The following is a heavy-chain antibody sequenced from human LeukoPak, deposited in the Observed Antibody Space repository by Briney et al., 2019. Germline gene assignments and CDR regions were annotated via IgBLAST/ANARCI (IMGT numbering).Heavy chain of an antibody. CDR1: GFTVSSNY. Sequence: PGGSLRLSCAASGFTVSSNYMTWVRQAPGRGLEWVSSISGAGPYYAGSVKGRFSISRDNYKNTLYLQMSSLRAEDTAVYYCARDPNGNYVGAFDFQRWGQGTLVTVSS. CDR3: ARDPNGNYVGAFDFQR. V-gene: IGHV3-53*01. CDR2: ISGAGP. D-gene: IGHD4-17*01. J-gene: IGHJ1*01.